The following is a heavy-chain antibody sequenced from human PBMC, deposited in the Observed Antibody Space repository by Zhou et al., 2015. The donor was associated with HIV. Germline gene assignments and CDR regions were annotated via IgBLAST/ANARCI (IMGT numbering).Heavy chain of an antibody. J-gene: IGHJ6*02. CDR3: ARDIAIDADYGMDV. Sequence: QVQLVQSGAEVKKPGSSVKVSCKASGGTFSSYTISWVRQAPGQGLEWMGRIIPILGIANYAQKFQGRVTITADKSTSTAYMELSSLRSEDTAVYYCARDIAIDADYGMDVWGQGTTVTVSS. V-gene: IGHV1-69*08. D-gene: IGHD6-13*01. CDR1: GGTFSSYT. CDR2: IIPILGIA.